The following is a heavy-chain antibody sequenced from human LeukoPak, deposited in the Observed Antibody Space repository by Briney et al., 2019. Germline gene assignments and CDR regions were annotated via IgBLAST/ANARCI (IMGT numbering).Heavy chain of an antibody. CDR3: ARGPLTMTRGFDP. J-gene: IGHJ5*02. CDR1: GGSISSYY. CDR2: IYYSGST. Sequence: SETLSLTCTVSGGSISSYYWSWIRQPPGKGLEWIGYIYYSGSTNYNPSLKTRVTMSVDTSKNQFSLKLSSVTAADTAVYYCARGPLTMTRGFDPWGQGTLVTVSS. V-gene: IGHV4-59*12. D-gene: IGHD4-17*01.